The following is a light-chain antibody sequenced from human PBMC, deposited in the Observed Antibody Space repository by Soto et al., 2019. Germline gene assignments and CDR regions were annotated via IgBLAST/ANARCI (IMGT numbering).Light chain of an antibody. Sequence: DIQMTQSPSSVSSSVGDRVTITCRASQGISSWLAWYQKKPGKAPKLLIYAASSLQSGVPSRVSGSGSGTYFTLTISSLQHEDFATYYGQPANSFPLTFGGGTKVEIK. CDR3: QPANSFPLT. CDR1: QGISSW. J-gene: IGKJ4*01. CDR2: AAS. V-gene: IGKV1-12*01.